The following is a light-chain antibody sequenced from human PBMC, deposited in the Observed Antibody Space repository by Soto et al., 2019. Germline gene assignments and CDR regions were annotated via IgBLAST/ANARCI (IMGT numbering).Light chain of an antibody. V-gene: IGKV3-20*01. J-gene: IGKJ2*01. CDR2: GEC. Sequence: EIVLTQSRGTLSLSPGERSTLSCRASQTGSSSNVAAYYHKPGHPPSLLIFGECSSATGIADRFSGSGSGTDFTLTNSRVEPEDVAMYYCQQYGGSTIFTFGQGTKVDI. CDR3: QQYGGSTIFT. CDR1: QTGSSSN.